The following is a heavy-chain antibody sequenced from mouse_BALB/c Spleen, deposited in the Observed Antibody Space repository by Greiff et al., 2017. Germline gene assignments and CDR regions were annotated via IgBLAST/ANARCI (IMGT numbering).Heavy chain of an antibody. CDR2: IDPSDSYT. J-gene: IGHJ4*01. D-gene: IGHD1-1*01. Sequence: QVQLQQPGAELVKPGASVKLSCKASGYTFTSYWMHWVKQRPGQGLEWIGEIDPSDSYTNYNQKFKGKATLTVDKSSSTAYMQLSSLTSEDSAVYYCARSTTVGDYWGQGTSVTVSS. CDR3: ARSTTVGDY. CDR1: GYTFTSYW. V-gene: IGHV1-69*02.